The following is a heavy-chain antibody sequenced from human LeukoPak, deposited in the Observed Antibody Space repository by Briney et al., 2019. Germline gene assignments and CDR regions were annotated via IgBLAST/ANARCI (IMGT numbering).Heavy chain of an antibody. J-gene: IGHJ5*02. Sequence: SQTLSLTYAISGDSVSNSGVARNWIRQSPSRGLEWLGRTYYRSKWYNDYAVSLKSRIAINPDTAKNQFSLQLNSVTPDDTGVYYCVRDAGPAPLFDLWGLGTLVTVSS. CDR1: GDSVSNSGVA. CDR2: TYYRSKWYN. CDR3: VRDAGPAPLFDL. D-gene: IGHD6-13*01. V-gene: IGHV6-1*01.